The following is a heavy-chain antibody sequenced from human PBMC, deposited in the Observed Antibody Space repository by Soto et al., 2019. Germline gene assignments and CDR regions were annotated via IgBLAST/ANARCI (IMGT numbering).Heavy chain of an antibody. CDR3: ARHRWTSGYYLVFDS. J-gene: IGHJ4*02. CDR1: NGSIGTNY. V-gene: IGHV4-59*08. Sequence: SETLSLTCTISNGSIGTNYWSWLRQPPGKPLEWIGHIYYSGITNYNPSLKSRVTLSVDMSKSQFSLKLTSATAADTAVYYCARHRWTSGYYLVFDSWGQGTLVTVSS. CDR2: IYYSGIT. D-gene: IGHD3-3*01.